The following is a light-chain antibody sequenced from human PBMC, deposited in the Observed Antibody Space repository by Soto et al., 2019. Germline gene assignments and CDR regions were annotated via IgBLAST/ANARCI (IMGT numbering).Light chain of an antibody. CDR3: QVWDTSSDHPV. Sequence: SYELTQPPSVSVAQGQTASISCGGNNIGIKDVYWYQQQPGQAPVLVIYDNRDRPSGIPERFSGSNSGNTATLTISRVEAGDEADYYCQVWDTSSDHPVFGGGTKVTVL. CDR2: DNR. CDR1: NIGIKD. J-gene: IGLJ2*01. V-gene: IGLV3-21*01.